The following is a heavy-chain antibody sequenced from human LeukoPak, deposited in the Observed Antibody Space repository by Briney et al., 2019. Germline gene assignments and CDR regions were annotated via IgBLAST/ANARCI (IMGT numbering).Heavy chain of an antibody. CDR3: ARQEIYYFDY. CDR1: GGSISSSTYY. V-gene: IGHV4-39*01. Sequence: SETLSLTCTVSGGSISSSTYYWGWIRQPPEKGLEWLGSMFYGGSTYSNPSLKSRVTISVDTSKNQFSLKLNSVTAADTAVYYCARQEIYYFDYWGQGTLVTVSS. CDR2: MFYGGST. J-gene: IGHJ4*02.